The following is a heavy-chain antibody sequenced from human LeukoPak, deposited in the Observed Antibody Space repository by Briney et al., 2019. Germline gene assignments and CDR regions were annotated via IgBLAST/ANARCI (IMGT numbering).Heavy chain of an antibody. Sequence: GGSLRLSCAASGFTSSDYTMNWVRQAPGKGLEWVSGISVSDDSTYYGDSVKGRFTISRDNSKNTLYLQMNSLRAEDTAAYYCAKDRGSWPPDAFEIWGQGTTVTVSS. CDR3: AKDRGSWPPDAFEI. J-gene: IGHJ3*02. D-gene: IGHD6-13*01. V-gene: IGHV3-23*01. CDR2: ISVSDDST. CDR1: GFTSSDYT.